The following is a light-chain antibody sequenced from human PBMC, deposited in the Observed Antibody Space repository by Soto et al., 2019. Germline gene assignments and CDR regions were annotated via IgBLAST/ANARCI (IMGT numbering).Light chain of an antibody. J-gene: IGKJ1*01. CDR1: QRVSSSY. Sequence: EIGWTQSPGTLSLSPGERATLSCRASQRVSSSYLAWYQQKPGQAPRLLIYGASSRATGIPDRFSGSGSGTDFTLTISRREPEDFAVYYCQQYGSSSWTFGQGTKVEIK. V-gene: IGKV3-20*01. CDR3: QQYGSSSWT. CDR2: GAS.